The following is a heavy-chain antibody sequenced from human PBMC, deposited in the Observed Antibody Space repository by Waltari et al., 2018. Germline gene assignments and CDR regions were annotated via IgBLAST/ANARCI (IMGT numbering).Heavy chain of an antibody. CDR2: ISYDGSNK. D-gene: IGHD1-1*01. CDR1: GFTFSSYA. Sequence: QVQLVESGGGVVQPGRSLRLSCAASGFTFSSYAMHWVRQAPGKGLEWVAVISYDGSNKYYADSVKGRFTISRDNSKNTLYLQMNSLRAEDTAVYYCARDNGGTWVYWGQGTLVTVSS. CDR3: ARDNGGTWVY. V-gene: IGHV3-30-3*01. J-gene: IGHJ4*02.